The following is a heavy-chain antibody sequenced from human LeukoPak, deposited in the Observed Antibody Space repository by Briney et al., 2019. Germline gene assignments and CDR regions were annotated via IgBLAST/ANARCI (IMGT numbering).Heavy chain of an antibody. J-gene: IGHJ5*02. V-gene: IGHV4-59*01. CDR2: IYYSGST. Sequence: SETLSLTCTVSGGSISSYYWSWIRQPPGKGLEWVGYIYYSGSTNYNPSLKSRVTISVDTSKNQFSLKLSSVTAADTAVYYCARDHIGHSSSPIYWFDPWGQGTLVTVSS. CDR3: ARDHIGHSSSPIYWFDP. CDR1: GGSISSYY. D-gene: IGHD6-6*01.